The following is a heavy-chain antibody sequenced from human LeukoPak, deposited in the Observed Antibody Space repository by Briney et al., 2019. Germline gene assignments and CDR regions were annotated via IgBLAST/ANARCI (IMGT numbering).Heavy chain of an antibody. CDR2: IKQDGSEK. Sequence: PGGSLRLSCAASGFTFSSYWMSWVRQAPGKGLEWVANIKQDGSEKYYVDSVKGRFTISRDNAKNSLYLQMNSLRAEDTAVYYCARDSNDFWSGYLRGFFDYRGQGTLVTVSS. V-gene: IGHV3-7*01. CDR1: GFTFSSYW. D-gene: IGHD3-3*01. CDR3: ARDSNDFWSGYLRGFFDY. J-gene: IGHJ4*02.